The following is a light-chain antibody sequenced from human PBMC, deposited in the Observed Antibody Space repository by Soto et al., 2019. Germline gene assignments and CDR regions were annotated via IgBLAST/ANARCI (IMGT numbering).Light chain of an antibody. CDR2: GAS. CDR1: QSVSDN. CDR3: QQSNNWPYT. J-gene: IGKJ2*01. V-gene: IGKV3-15*01. Sequence: EIVMTQSPATLSVSPGERVTLSCRASQSVSDNLAWYQQKPGQAPRLLIYGASTRATTTPARFSGSGSGTDFTLTISSLQSEYFAVYFCQQSNNWPYTFGQGTKLDIK.